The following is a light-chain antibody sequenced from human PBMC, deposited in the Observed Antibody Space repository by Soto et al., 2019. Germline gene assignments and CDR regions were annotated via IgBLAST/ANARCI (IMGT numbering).Light chain of an antibody. CDR3: QYYDTSFT. CDR1: QSVSSRY. V-gene: IGKV3-20*01. J-gene: IGKJ3*01. Sequence: EIVLTQSPGTLSLSPGERAPLSCRASQSVSSRYLAWYQQKPGQAPRLLIYGAFSRAAGIPDRFSGSGSGTDFTLNISTLEPEDFAGYYCQYYDTSFTFGPGTKVDIK. CDR2: GAF.